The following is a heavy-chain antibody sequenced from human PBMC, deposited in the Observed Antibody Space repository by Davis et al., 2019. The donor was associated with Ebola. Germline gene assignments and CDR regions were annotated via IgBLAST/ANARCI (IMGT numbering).Heavy chain of an antibody. Sequence: PGGSLRLSCAVSGFTFSTNAMSWVRQAPGKGLEWVSGIGPTGTSTYYAGSVKGRFTISRDNSKNTLYLQMNSLRAEDTAVYYCAKLNDGWIRPNWFDPWGQGTLVTVSS. CDR3: AKLNDGWIRPNWFDP. V-gene: IGHV3-23*01. J-gene: IGHJ5*02. CDR1: GFTFSTNA. D-gene: IGHD5-24*01. CDR2: IGPTGTST.